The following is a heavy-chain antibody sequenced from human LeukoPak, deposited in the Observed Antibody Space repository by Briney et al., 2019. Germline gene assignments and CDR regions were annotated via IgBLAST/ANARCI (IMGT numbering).Heavy chain of an antibody. CDR3: AKDSEVDDRLLGLGVYYYYYMDV. V-gene: IGHV3-30*02. CDR1: GSTFSSYG. D-gene: IGHD2-8*02. CDR2: IRYDGSNK. J-gene: IGHJ6*03. Sequence: GGSLRLSCAASGSTFSSYGMHWGRQAPGKGLEWEAFIRYDGSNKYYADSVKGRFTISRDNSKNTLYLQMNSLRAEDTAVYYCAKDSEVDDRLLGLGVYYYYYMDVWGKGTTVTVSS.